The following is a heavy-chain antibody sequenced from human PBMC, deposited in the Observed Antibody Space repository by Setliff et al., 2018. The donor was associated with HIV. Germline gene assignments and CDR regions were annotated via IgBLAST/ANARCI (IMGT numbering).Heavy chain of an antibody. CDR1: GFTFSSYG. V-gene: IGHV3-33*06. J-gene: IGHJ4*02. D-gene: IGHD2-15*01. CDR3: AKGDARGGYHYFAY. CDR2: IWYDGSTT. Sequence: GGSLRLSCAASGFTFSSYGMHWVRQAPGKGLEWVAVIWYDGSTTAYADSMEGRFTISRDNAKNTLYLQMNSLRAEDTAVYYCAKGDARGGYHYFAYWGQGTLVTVSS.